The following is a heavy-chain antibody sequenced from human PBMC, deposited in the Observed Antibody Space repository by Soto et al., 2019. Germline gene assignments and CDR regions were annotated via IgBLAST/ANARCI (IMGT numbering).Heavy chain of an antibody. V-gene: IGHV1-18*01. CDR2: ISVYNGNK. J-gene: IGHJ6*02. CDR1: GYTFTSYG. D-gene: IGHD3-22*01. CDR3: ARDDYDSSCYYYSHLSLGYYGMDV. Sequence: GASVKVSCKASGYTFTSYGISWVRQAPGQGLEWMGGISVYNGNKNYAQKLPGRVTMTTDTSTSRACRELRSLRSDDTAVYYCARDDYDSSCYYYSHLSLGYYGMDVWGQGTTVTVSS.